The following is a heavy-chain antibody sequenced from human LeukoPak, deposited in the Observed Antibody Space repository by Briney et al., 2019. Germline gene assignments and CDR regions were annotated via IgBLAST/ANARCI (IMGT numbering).Heavy chain of an antibody. J-gene: IGHJ4*02. CDR3: ARLCGEYTAFDY. CDR1: GFTLSSYW. CDR2: IKQDGTEV. D-gene: IGHD3-10*02. Sequence: PGGSLRLSCAASGFTLSSYWMSWVRQAPGKGLEWVANIKQDGTEVYYVDSVKGRFTISRDNAKNSLFLQMNSLRAEDTAVYYCARLCGEYTAFDYWGQGTRVTVSS. V-gene: IGHV3-7*01.